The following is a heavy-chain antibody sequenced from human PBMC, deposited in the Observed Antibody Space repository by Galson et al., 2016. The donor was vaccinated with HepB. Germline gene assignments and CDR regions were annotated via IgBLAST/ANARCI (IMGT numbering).Heavy chain of an antibody. Sequence: LRLSCAASGFTFSDSAMHWVRQASGKGLEWVGRIRSKANSYATAYAASVKGRFTISRDDSKNTAYLQMNSLKTEDTAVYYCTTLPGVAWGQGTLVTVSS. CDR2: IRSKANSYAT. CDR3: TTLPGVA. J-gene: IGHJ5*02. CDR1: GFTFSDSA. V-gene: IGHV3-73*01.